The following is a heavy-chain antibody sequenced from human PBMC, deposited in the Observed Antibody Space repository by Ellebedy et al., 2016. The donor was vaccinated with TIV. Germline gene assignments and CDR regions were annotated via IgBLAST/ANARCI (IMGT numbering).Heavy chain of an antibody. V-gene: IGHV3-30-3*01. D-gene: IGHD3-22*01. J-gene: IGHJ5*02. Sequence: PGGSLRLSCTASGFTFSGYAMHWVRQAPGEGLEWVAVISHDGSNIGYADAVKGRFPISRDNPKNTLYLQMSSLRAEDTAVYYCARAYYDTTGRIDPWGQGTLVTVSS. CDR2: ISHDGSNI. CDR3: ARAYYDTTGRIDP. CDR1: GFTFSGYA.